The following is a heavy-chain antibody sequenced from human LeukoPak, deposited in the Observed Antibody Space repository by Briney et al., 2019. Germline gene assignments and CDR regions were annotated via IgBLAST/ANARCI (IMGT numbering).Heavy chain of an antibody. CDR3: AREGGPYRPLDY. J-gene: IGHJ4*02. CDR1: GGPITITNY. CDR2: VNLQGST. V-gene: IGHV4-4*02. Sequence: SGTVSLTCGVSGGPITITNYWTWVRQPPGEGLEWIGEVNLQGSTNYNPSLMGRVAISVDTSENHISLQLTSVTAADTAVYYCAREGGPYRPLDYSGQGTLVTVSS. D-gene: IGHD2-2*01.